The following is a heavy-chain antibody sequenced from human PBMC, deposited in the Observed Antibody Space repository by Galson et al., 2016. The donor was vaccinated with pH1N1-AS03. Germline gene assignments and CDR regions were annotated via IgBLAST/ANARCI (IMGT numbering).Heavy chain of an antibody. J-gene: IGHJ4*02. CDR2: INYDGSSA. CDR1: GFSFSSYW. CDR3: ARDGDGTTDLDS. Sequence: SLRLSCAASGFSFSSYWMHWVRQAPGQGLVWVSYINYDGSSATYADSVKGRLTISRDNAKNTLYLQMNSLTAEDKAVYFCARDGDGTTDLDSWGQGTLVTVSS. D-gene: IGHD1-1*01. V-gene: IGHV3-74*01.